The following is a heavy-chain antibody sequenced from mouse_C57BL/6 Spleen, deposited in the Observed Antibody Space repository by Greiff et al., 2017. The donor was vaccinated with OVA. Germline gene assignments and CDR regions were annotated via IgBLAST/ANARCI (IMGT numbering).Heavy chain of an antibody. D-gene: IGHD3-2*02. Sequence: EVKLVESGGGLVQPGGSLSLSCAASGFTFTDYYMSWVRQPPGKALEWLGFIRNKANGYTTEYSASVKGRFTISRDNSQSILYLQMNALRAEDSATYYCARGTAQATFFAYWGQGTLVTVSA. CDR2: IRNKANGYTT. CDR1: GFTFTDYY. V-gene: IGHV7-3*01. J-gene: IGHJ3*01. CDR3: ARGTAQATFFAY.